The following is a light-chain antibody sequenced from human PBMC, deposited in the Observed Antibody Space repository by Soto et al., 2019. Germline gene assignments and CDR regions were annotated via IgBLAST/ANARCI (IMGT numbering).Light chain of an antibody. Sequence: AIQMTQSQSSLSASIGYRVTITCRASQGIRSDLGWYQQKPGKAPKVLIYAASILHSGVPSRFSGSGSGTDFTLTISSLQPEDFATYYCLQDYNYPHTFGPGTKVDIK. CDR1: QGIRSD. J-gene: IGKJ3*01. CDR3: LQDYNYPHT. V-gene: IGKV1-6*01. CDR2: AAS.